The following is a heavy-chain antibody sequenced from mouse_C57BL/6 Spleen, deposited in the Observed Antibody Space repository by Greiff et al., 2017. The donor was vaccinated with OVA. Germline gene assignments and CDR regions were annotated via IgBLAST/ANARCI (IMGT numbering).Heavy chain of an antibody. CDR3: ARSHYYGSSSFAY. CDR2: IYPGDGDT. CDR1: GYAFSSSW. D-gene: IGHD1-1*01. V-gene: IGHV1-82*01. Sequence: QVQLQQSGPELVKPGASVKISCKASGYAFSSSWMNWVKQRPGKGLEWIGRIYPGDGDTNYNGKFKGKATLTADKSSSTAYMQLSSLTSEDSAVYFCARSHYYGSSSFAYWGQGTLVTVSA. J-gene: IGHJ3*01.